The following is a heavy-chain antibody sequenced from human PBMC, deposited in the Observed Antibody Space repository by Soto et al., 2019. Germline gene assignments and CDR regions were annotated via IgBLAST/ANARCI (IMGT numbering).Heavy chain of an antibody. V-gene: IGHV3-23*01. Sequence: GGSRRRSWSASGLNFKAYAMNWVRQAPGKGLGWVASTPGSGGSSYYADSVKGRLTISRDSSKNTLYLDLNSLKAEDTAMYYCARGGSTGWFYFDFWGQGTQVTVSS. CDR3: ARGGSTGWFYFDF. CDR1: GLNFKAYA. CDR2: TPGSGGSS. D-gene: IGHD6-19*01. J-gene: IGHJ4*02.